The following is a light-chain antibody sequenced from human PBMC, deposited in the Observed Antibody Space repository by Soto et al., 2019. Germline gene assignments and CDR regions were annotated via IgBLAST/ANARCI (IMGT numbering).Light chain of an antibody. CDR2: AAS. CDR3: HQYDNAPQT. CDR1: QSMTRTY. Sequence: DIVMTQSPATLSVSPGERATLSCRSSQSMTRTYIAWYQKKPGQAPRLLIYAASIRAPGIPDKFSGTGSGTDYSLTIDRLEPEDSAVYYCHQYDNAPQTFGQGTKVDI. J-gene: IGKJ2*01. V-gene: IGKV3-20*01.